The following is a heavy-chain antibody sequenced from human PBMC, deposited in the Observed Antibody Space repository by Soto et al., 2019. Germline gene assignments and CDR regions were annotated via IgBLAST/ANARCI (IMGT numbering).Heavy chain of an antibody. Sequence: SETLSLTCTVSGGSISSSSYYWGWIRQPPGKGLEWIGSIYYSGSTYYNPSLKSRVTISVDTSKNQFSLKLSSVTAADTAVYYCASNNGDYLAYDYWGQGTLVTVSS. CDR2: IYYSGST. CDR1: GGSISSSSYY. V-gene: IGHV4-39*01. CDR3: ASNNGDYLAYDY. J-gene: IGHJ4*02. D-gene: IGHD4-17*01.